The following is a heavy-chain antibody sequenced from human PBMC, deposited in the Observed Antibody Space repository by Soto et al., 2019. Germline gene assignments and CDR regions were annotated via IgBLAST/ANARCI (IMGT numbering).Heavy chain of an antibody. CDR2: IIPIFGTA. J-gene: IGHJ6*02. V-gene: IGHV1-69*12. CDR3: ASHSGSSPEGRYYYGMDV. D-gene: IGHD1-26*01. Sequence: QVQLVQSGAEVKKPGSSVKVSCKASGGTFSSYAISWVRQAPGQGLEWMGGIIPIFGTADYAQKFQGSVTITADESTITAYMELSSLRSEDTAVYYCASHSGSSPEGRYYYGMDVWGQGTTVTVSS. CDR1: GGTFSSYA.